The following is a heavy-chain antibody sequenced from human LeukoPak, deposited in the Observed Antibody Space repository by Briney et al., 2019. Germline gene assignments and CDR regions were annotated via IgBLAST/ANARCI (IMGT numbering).Heavy chain of an antibody. D-gene: IGHD3-22*01. CDR1: GGSISSSNYY. V-gene: IGHV4-39*07. J-gene: IGHJ3*02. CDR3: ARMVVVVYPFDI. Sequence: SETRSLTCTVSGGSISSSNYYWGWIRQPPGKGLEWIGSIYYSGSTYYNPSLKSRVTISVDRTKNQFSLKLSSVTAADTAVYYCARMVVVVYPFDIWGQGTMVTVSS. CDR2: IYYSGST.